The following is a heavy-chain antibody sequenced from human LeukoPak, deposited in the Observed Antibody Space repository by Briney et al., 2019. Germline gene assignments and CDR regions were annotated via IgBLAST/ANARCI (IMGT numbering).Heavy chain of an antibody. V-gene: IGHV4-34*01. CDR3: VTLRGSYDAFDI. CDR2: INHSGST. Sequence: PSETLSLTCAVYGGSFSGYYWSWIRQPPGKGLEWIGEINHSGSTNYNPSLKSRVTISVDKSKNQFSLKLSSVTAADTAVYYCVTLRGSYDAFDIWGQGTMVTVSS. CDR1: GGSFSGYY. D-gene: IGHD1-26*01. J-gene: IGHJ3*02.